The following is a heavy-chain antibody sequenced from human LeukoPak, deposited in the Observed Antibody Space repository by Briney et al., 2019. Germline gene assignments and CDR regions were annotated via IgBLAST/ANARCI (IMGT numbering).Heavy chain of an antibody. J-gene: IGHJ4*02. CDR3: AKDQGREYPYYYDY. V-gene: IGHV3-66*01. CDR2: IYPGSTT. CDR1: GFTVNSAY. D-gene: IGHD2/OR15-2a*01. Sequence: GGSLRLSCAASGFTVNSAYMNWVRQAPGKGLGWVSVIYPGSTTFYADSLKGRFTISRDNSKNTLYLQMNSLRAEDTAVYYCAKDQGREYPYYYDYWGQGTLVTVSS.